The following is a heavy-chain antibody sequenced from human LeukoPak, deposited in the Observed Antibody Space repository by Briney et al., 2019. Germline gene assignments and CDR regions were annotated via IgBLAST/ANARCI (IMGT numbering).Heavy chain of an antibody. J-gene: IGHJ6*03. Sequence: GGSLRLSCAASGFTISRYSMNWVRQAPGKGLEWVSYISSKNVIYYADSVKGRFTISRDNAKNSLYLQMNSLRAEDTAVYYCARPLESYYYMDVWGKGTTVTVSS. CDR3: ARPLESYYYMDV. V-gene: IGHV3-48*04. CDR1: GFTISRYS. D-gene: IGHD3-3*01. CDR2: ISSKNVI.